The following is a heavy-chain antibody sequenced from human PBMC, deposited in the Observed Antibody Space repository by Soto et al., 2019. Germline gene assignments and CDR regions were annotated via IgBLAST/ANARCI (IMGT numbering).Heavy chain of an antibody. V-gene: IGHV1-69*02. CDR1: GGTISSYT. D-gene: IGHD5-12*01. CDR3: AKHVNICGYDS. Sequence: ASVKVSCKASGGTISSYTISWVRQAPGQGLEWMGRIIPILGIANYAQKFQGRVTITADKSTSTAYMELSSLRSEDTAVYYCAKHVNICGYDSWGQGTLVTVSS. CDR2: IIPILGIA. J-gene: IGHJ4*02.